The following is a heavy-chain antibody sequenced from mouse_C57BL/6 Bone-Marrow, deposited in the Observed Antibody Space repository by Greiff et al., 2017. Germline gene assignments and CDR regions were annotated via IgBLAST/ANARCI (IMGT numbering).Heavy chain of an antibody. J-gene: IGHJ4*01. CDR3: ARHSDWDALYYAMDY. D-gene: IGHD4-1*01. CDR2: ISNGGGST. Sequence: EVQGVESGGGLVQPGGSLKLSCAASGFTFSDYYMYWVRQTPEKRLEWVAYISNGGGSTYYPDTVKGRFTISRDNAKNTLYLQMSRLKSEDTSMYYCARHSDWDALYYAMDYWGQGTSVTVSS. CDR1: GFTFSDYY. V-gene: IGHV5-12*01.